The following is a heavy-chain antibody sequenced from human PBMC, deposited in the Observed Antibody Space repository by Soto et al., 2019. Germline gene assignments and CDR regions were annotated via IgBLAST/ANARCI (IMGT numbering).Heavy chain of an antibody. CDR1: GFTFRTYA. CDR3: AADYGDYFEEVCCFGY. J-gene: IGHJ4*02. Sequence: PGGSLRLSCSASGFTFRTYAMSWVRQAPGKGLEWVAGIFGSGGGISYADSVKGRFTISRDNSKNTLYLQMNSLRAEDTAVYYCAADYGDYFEEVCCFGYWGQGTLVTVSS. V-gene: IGHV3-23*01. CDR2: IFGSGGGI. D-gene: IGHD4-17*01.